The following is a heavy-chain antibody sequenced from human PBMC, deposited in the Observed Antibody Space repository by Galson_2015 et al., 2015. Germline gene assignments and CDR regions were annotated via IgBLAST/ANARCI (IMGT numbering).Heavy chain of an antibody. Sequence: SLRLSCAASGFTFSDYYMSWIRQAPGKGLEWVSYIGGRTTYTNYADSVKGRFTISRDNAKNSLYLQMNSLRDEDTAVYYCARDLGAGPDTYYANNFDYWGQGTQVTVSS. V-gene: IGHV3-11*06. CDR1: GFTFSDYY. J-gene: IGHJ4*02. D-gene: IGHD3-22*01. CDR3: ARDLGAGPDTYYANNFDY. CDR2: IGGRTTYT.